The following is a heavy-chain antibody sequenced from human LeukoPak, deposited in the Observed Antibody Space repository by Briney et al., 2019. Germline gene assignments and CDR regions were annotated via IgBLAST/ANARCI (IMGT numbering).Heavy chain of an antibody. V-gene: IGHV4-31*03. CDR3: ASSRAGYLFDY. J-gene: IGHJ4*02. D-gene: IGHD5-24*01. Sequence: SETLSLTCTVSAGSISSGGYYWSWIRQHPGKGLEWIGYIYYSGSTYYNPSLKSRLSISVDTSQNQFSLKLSSVTAADTAVYYCASSRAGYLFDYWGRGTLITVSS. CDR1: AGSISSGGYY. CDR2: IYYSGST.